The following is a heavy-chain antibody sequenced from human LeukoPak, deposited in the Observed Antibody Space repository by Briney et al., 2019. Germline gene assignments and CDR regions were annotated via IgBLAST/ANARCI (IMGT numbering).Heavy chain of an antibody. V-gene: IGHV1-2*02. CDR3: ALNCSSTSCYPKNYYYGKGV. Sequence: ASVKVSCKASGYTFTGYYMHWVRQAPGQGLEWMGWINPNSGGTNYAQKFQGRVTMTRDTSISTAYMELSRLRSDDTAVYYCALNCSSTSCYPKNYYYGKGVWGQGTTVTVPS. CDR2: INPNSGGT. CDR1: GYTFTGYY. D-gene: IGHD2-2*01. J-gene: IGHJ6*02.